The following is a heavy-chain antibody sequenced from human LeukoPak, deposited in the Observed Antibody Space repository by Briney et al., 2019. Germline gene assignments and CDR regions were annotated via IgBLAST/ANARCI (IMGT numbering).Heavy chain of an antibody. CDR2: TYYRSTWYY. V-gene: IGHV6-1*01. CDR1: GDSVSNNSAA. Sequence: SQTLSLTCAISGDSVSNNSAAWNWIRQSPSRGLEWLGRTYYRSTWYYDYAISVKSRITINPDTSKNHFSLQLNSVTPEDTAAYYCARGPGLKFDYWGQGSLVTVSS. CDR3: ARGPGLKFDY. J-gene: IGHJ4*02. D-gene: IGHD2-21*01.